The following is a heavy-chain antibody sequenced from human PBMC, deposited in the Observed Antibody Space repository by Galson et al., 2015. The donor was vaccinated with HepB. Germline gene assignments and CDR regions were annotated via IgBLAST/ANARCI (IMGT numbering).Heavy chain of an antibody. J-gene: IGHJ4*02. CDR2: ISSNGYMI. Sequence: SLRLSCAASGFTFGAYEMNCVRQAPGKGLEWISYISSNGYMIYYAESVKGRFTVSRDNARDSLYLQMNSLRVEDTAVYYCVRDDALWSWYFDSWGQGILVTVSS. D-gene: IGHD3-10*01. V-gene: IGHV3-48*03. CDR1: GFTFGAYE. CDR3: VRDDALWSWYFDS.